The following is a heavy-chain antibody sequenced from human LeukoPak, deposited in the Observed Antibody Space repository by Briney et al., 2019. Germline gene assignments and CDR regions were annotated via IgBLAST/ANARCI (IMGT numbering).Heavy chain of an antibody. J-gene: IGHJ4*02. Sequence: GGSLRLSCAASGFTFSSYSMNWVHQAPGKGLEWVSSISSSSSYIYYADSVKGRFTISRDNAKNSLYLQMNSLRAEDTAVYYCARETRDYYDSSGYYYRGGNYFDYWGQGTLVTVSS. CDR1: GFTFSSYS. D-gene: IGHD3-22*01. CDR2: ISSSSSYI. V-gene: IGHV3-21*01. CDR3: ARETRDYYDSSGYYYRGGNYFDY.